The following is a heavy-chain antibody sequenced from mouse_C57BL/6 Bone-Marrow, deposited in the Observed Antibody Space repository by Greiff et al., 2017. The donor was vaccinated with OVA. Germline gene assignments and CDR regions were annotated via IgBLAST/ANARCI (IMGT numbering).Heavy chain of an antibody. Sequence: EVQGVEPGAELVRPGASVKLSCTASGFNIKDDYMHWVKQRPEPGLAWLGWIDPEPGATDYASKFQGKATLTADTSSNTAYLQLSSLTSEDTAVYYCTTIDAMDYWGQGTAVTVSS. V-gene: IGHV14-4*01. CDR3: TTIDAMDY. CDR2: IDPEPGAT. CDR1: GFNIKDDY. J-gene: IGHJ4*01.